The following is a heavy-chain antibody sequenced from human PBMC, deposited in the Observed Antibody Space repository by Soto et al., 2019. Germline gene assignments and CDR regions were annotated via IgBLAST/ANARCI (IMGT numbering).Heavy chain of an antibody. V-gene: IGHV4-30-2*01. Sequence: QLQLQESGSGLVKPSQTLSLTCAVSGGSISSGGYSWSWIRQPPGKGLEWIGYFSHSWSTYYNPSLKSRVTISVDRSKNQFSLKLSSVTAADTAVYYCARGGLLPDYWGQGTLVTVSS. CDR3: ARGGLLPDY. D-gene: IGHD6-19*01. CDR1: GGSISSGGYS. CDR2: FSHSWST. J-gene: IGHJ4*02.